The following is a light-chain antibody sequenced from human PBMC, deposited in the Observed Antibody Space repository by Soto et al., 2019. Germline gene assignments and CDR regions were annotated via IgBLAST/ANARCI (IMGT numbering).Light chain of an antibody. CDR3: QSYDSSLSGSV. J-gene: IGLJ2*01. CDR2: GXX. V-gene: IGLV1-40*01. CDR1: SSNIGAGYD. Sequence: QSVLTQPPSVSGAPGQRVTISCTGSSSNIGAGYDVHWYQHLPGTAPKLLIYGXXXRXXXXXXXXXGSKSGTSASLAITGLQAEDEXDYYCQSYDSSLSGSVFGGGTKLTVL.